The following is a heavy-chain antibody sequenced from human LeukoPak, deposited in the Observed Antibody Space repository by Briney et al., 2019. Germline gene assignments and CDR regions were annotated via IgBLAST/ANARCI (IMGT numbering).Heavy chain of an antibody. D-gene: IGHD7-27*01. CDR3: ARERTGDYDLHFDY. V-gene: IGHV1-69*05. Sequence: SSVKVSCKASGGTFSSYAISWVRQAPGQGLEWMGGIIPIFGTANYAQKFQGRVTITTDESTSTAYMELGSLRSEDTAVYYCARERTGDYDLHFDYWGQGTLVTVSS. J-gene: IGHJ4*02. CDR1: GGTFSSYA. CDR2: IIPIFGTA.